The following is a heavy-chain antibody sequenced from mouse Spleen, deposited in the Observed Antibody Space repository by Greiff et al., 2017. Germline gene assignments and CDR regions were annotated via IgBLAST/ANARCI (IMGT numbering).Heavy chain of an antibody. V-gene: IGHV3-6*01. CDR2: ISYDGSN. D-gene: IGHD2-14*01. CDR1: GYSITSGYY. Sequence: EVQLQESGPGLVKPSQSLSLTCSVTGYSITSGYYWNWIRQFPGNKLEWMGYISYDGSNNYNPSLKNRISITRDTSKNQFFLKLNSVTTEDTATYYCAKNYRYDQAMDYWGQGTSVTVSS. J-gene: IGHJ4*01. CDR3: AKNYRYDQAMDY.